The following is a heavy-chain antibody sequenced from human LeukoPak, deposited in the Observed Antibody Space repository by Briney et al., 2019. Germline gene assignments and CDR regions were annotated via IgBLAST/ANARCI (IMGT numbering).Heavy chain of an antibody. D-gene: IGHD3-9*01. J-gene: IGHJ4*02. CDR2: IYPGDSET. CDR3: ARSGLRYFDWPLDY. Sequence: GESLKISCKGSGYSFTSYWIGWVRQMPGKGLEWMGIIYPGDSETIYSPSFQGQVTISADWSISTAYLQWSSLKASDTAMYYCARSGLRYFDWPLDYWGQGTLVSVAS. V-gene: IGHV5-51*01. CDR1: GYSFTSYW.